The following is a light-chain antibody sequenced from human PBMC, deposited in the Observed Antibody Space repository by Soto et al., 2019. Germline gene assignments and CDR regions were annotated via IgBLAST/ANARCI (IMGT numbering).Light chain of an antibody. J-gene: IGKJ4*01. CDR3: QQFSSYPLN. V-gene: IGKV3-20*01. CDR1: QSISTSS. CDR2: GAF. Sequence: EIVLTQSPGSLSLSPLGMGTLNFMVSQSISTSSLACYRQKPGQAPRLLIYGAFNRATGIPDRFSGGGSGTDFTLTISRLEPEDFAVYYCQQFSSYPLNFGRGTKVDI.